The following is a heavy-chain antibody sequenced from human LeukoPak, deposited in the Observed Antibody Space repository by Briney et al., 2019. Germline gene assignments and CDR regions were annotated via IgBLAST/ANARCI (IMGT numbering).Heavy chain of an antibody. Sequence: GGSLRLSCAASGFTFSSYEMNWVRQAPGKELEWVSYISSSGGTIYYADSVKGRFTISRDNAKNSLYLQMNSLRAEDTAVYYCARDGSGYSGYVRFDPWGQGTLVTVSS. J-gene: IGHJ5*02. V-gene: IGHV3-48*03. CDR1: GFTFSSYE. CDR3: ARDGSGYSGYVRFDP. CDR2: ISSSGGTI. D-gene: IGHD5-12*01.